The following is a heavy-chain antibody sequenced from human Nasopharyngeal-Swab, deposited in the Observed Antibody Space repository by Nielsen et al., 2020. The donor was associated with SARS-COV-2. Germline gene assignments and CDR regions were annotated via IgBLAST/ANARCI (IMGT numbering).Heavy chain of an antibody. D-gene: IGHD6-19*01. Sequence: KPSSKGSGYSFTSYWIGWVRQMPGKGLEWMGIIYPGYSDTIYSPSFQGQVTIPADKSISTAYLQWSSLKASDTAMYYCARVTSAKYSSGWYYYYYGMDVWGQGTTVTVSS. CDR1: GYSFTSYW. J-gene: IGHJ6*02. CDR2: IYPGYSDT. V-gene: IGHV5-51*01. CDR3: ARVTSAKYSSGWYYYYYGMDV.